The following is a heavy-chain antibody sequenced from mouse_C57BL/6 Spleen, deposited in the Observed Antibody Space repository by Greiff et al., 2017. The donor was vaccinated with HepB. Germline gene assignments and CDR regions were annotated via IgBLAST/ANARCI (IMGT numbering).Heavy chain of an antibody. J-gene: IGHJ2*01. Sequence: VKLVESGAELVKPGASVKISCKASGYAFSSYWMNWVKQRPGKGLEWIGQIYPGDGDTNYNGKFKGKATLTADKSSSTAYMQLSSLTSEDSAVYFCARSPPNWDFDYWGQGTTLTVSS. CDR1: GYAFSSYW. CDR3: ARSPPNWDFDY. D-gene: IGHD4-1*01. V-gene: IGHV1-80*01. CDR2: IYPGDGDT.